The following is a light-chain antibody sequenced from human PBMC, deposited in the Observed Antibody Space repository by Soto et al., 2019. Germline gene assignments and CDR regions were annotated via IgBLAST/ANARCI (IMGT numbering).Light chain of an antibody. CDR3: CSYAGGSTYV. V-gene: IGLV2-23*01. Sequence: QSALTQPASVSGSPGQSITISCTGSSSDVGNYNLVSWYQQHPGKAPKLMIYEGSKWPSGVSNRFSGSKSGNTASLTISGLHAEDEADYYCCSYAGGSTYVFGGGTQLTVL. CDR2: EGS. J-gene: IGLJ7*01. CDR1: SSDVGNYNL.